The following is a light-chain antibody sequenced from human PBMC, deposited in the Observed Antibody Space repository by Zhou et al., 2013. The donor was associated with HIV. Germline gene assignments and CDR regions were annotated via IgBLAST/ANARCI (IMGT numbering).Light chain of an antibody. CDR1: QSVSTF. Sequence: DIQMTQSPSSLSASVGDRVTITCRTSQSVSTFLNWYQQKPGKAPKLLIFGASTLQSGVPSRFSGSGSGTDFTLTISSLQPEDFATYYCQQSYSTPRITFGPGTRLDIK. J-gene: IGKJ3*01. V-gene: IGKV1-39*01. CDR3: QQSYSTPRIT. CDR2: GAS.